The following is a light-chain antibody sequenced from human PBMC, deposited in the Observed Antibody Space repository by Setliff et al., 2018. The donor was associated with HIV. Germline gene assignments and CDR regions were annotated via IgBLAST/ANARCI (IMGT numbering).Light chain of an antibody. CDR2: EVS. CDR1: SSDIGGYNY. Sequence: QSVLTQPASVSGSPGQSITISCTGTSSDIGGYNYVSWYQQHPGKAPKLMIFEVSNRTSGVSNRFSGSKSAKTASLTISGLHAEDEADYYCSSYTSSSTVVFGGGTKVTVL. V-gene: IGLV2-14*01. CDR3: SSYTSSSTVV. J-gene: IGLJ2*01.